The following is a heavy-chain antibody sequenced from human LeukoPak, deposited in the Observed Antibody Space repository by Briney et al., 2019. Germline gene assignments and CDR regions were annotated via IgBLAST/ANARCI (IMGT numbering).Heavy chain of an antibody. Sequence: PGGSLRLSCAASGFTFSSYWMSWVRQAPGKGLEWVANIKQDGSEKYYVDSVKGRFTISRDNAKNSLYLQMNSLRAEDTAVYYRARETGYYDFWSGYYIAHYFDYWGQGTLVTVSS. V-gene: IGHV3-7*01. CDR1: GFTFSSYW. CDR3: ARETGYYDFWSGYYIAHYFDY. CDR2: IKQDGSEK. J-gene: IGHJ4*02. D-gene: IGHD3-3*01.